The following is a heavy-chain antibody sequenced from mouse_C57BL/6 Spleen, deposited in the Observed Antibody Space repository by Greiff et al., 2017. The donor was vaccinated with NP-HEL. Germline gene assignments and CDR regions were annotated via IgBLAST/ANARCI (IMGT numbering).Heavy chain of an antibody. Sequence: VQLQQPGAELVKPGASVKMSCKPSGYTFTTYWITWVKQRPGQGLEWIGDIYPGSGSTNYNEKFKSKATLTVDTSSRTAYMQLSSLTSEDSAVYYCARGGNYAIDYWGQGTSVTVSS. CDR1: GYTFTTYW. V-gene: IGHV1-55*01. CDR3: ARGGNYAIDY. CDR2: IYPGSGST. J-gene: IGHJ4*01.